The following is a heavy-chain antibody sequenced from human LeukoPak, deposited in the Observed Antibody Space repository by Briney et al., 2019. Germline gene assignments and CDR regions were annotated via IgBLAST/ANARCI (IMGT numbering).Heavy chain of an antibody. CDR3: ARIMLSPDYYYYGMDV. D-gene: IGHD2-8*01. V-gene: IGHV3-11*04. J-gene: IGHJ6*02. Sequence: GGSLRLSCAASGFTFSDYYMSWIRQAPGKGLEWVSYISSSGSTIYYADSVKGRFTISRDNAKNSLYLQMNSLRAEDTAVYYCARIMLSPDYYYYGMDVWGQGTTVTVSS. CDR2: ISSSGSTI. CDR1: GFTFSDYY.